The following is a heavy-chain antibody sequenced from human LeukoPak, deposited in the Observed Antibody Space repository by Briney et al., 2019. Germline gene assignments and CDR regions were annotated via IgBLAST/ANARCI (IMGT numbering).Heavy chain of an antibody. D-gene: IGHD3-10*01. CDR3: ANMVRGVIIRGYFDH. V-gene: IGHV1-24*01. CDR1: GYTLTELS. Sequence: ASVKVSCKVSGYTLTELSMHWVRQAPGKGLEWMGGFDPEDGETIYAQKFQGRVTMTEDTSTDTAYMELSSLRSEDTAVYYCANMVRGVIIRGYFDHWGQGTLVTVSS. CDR2: FDPEDGET. J-gene: IGHJ4*02.